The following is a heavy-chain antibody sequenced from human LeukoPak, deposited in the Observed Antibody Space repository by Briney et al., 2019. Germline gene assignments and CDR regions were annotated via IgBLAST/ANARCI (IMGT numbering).Heavy chain of an antibody. Sequence: GGSLRLSCAPSGFTFSSYWMHWVRQAPGEGLVWVSHISGDGISTSYADSVKGRLTISRDNAKNTLYLQMNSLRVEDTAVYFCARFSSNWHAVDYWGQGTLVTVSS. D-gene: IGHD6-13*01. J-gene: IGHJ4*02. CDR3: ARFSSNWHAVDY. CDR1: GFTFSSYW. CDR2: ISGDGIST. V-gene: IGHV3-74*01.